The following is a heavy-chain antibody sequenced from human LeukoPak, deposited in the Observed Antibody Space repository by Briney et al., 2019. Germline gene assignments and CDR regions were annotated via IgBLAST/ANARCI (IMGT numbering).Heavy chain of an antibody. V-gene: IGHV3-74*01. Sequence: GGSLRLSCAASGFTFSSYAMSWVRQAPGKGLVWVSRINSDGSSTTYADSVKGRFTISRDNAKNTLYLQMNSLRAEDTAVYYCARDYGRSRDYGMDVWGQGTTVTVSS. CDR2: INSDGSST. CDR3: ARDYGRSRDYGMDV. CDR1: GFTFSSYA. J-gene: IGHJ6*02. D-gene: IGHD3-10*01.